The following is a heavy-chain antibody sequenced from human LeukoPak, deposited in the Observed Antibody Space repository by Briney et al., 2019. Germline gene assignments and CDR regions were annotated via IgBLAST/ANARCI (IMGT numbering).Heavy chain of an antibody. CDR2: IANDGREI. CDR1: EFIFTTSL. Sequence: GGSLRLSCAGPEFIFTTSLIHWVRQAPGKGLEWVTLIANDGREIYYSDSVKGRFTISRDNSEKRVYLQMNNLRTEDTAVYFCAGEIGRSGGYAYWGQGTLVTVSS. J-gene: IGHJ4*02. V-gene: IGHV3-30*04. CDR3: AGEIGRSGGYAY. D-gene: IGHD1-26*01.